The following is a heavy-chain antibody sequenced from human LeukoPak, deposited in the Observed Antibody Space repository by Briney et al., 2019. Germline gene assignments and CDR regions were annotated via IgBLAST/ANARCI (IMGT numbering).Heavy chain of an antibody. CDR1: GGTFSIYA. V-gene: IGHV1-69*13. Sequence: SVNVSCKASGGTFSIYAISWVRQAPGQGLEWMGGIIPIFGTANYAQKFQGRVTITADESTSTAYMELSSLRSEDTAVYYCARDLGDIVAVPAAHDAFDIWGQGTMVTVSS. D-gene: IGHD2-2*01. J-gene: IGHJ3*02. CDR2: IIPIFGTA. CDR3: ARDLGDIVAVPAAHDAFDI.